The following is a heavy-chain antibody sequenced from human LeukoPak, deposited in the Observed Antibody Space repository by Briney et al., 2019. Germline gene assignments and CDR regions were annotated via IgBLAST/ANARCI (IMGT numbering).Heavy chain of an antibody. J-gene: IGHJ3*02. CDR3: ARPRAPVTRISSFDI. D-gene: IGHD4-17*01. CDR2: INPNSGGT. Sequence: ASVKLSCKASGYTFTGYYMHWVRQAPGQGLEWMGGINPNSGGTNYAQEFQDRVTMTRDTSISTAYMELSRLRADDTAVYYCARPRAPVTRISSFDIWGQGTMVTVSS. V-gene: IGHV1-2*02. CDR1: GYTFTGYY.